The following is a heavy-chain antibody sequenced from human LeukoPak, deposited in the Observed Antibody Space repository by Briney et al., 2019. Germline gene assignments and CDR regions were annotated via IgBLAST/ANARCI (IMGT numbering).Heavy chain of an antibody. CDR1: GYTFTSYD. V-gene: IGHV1-8*01. CDR3: ARGREYDYVWESYRPMPPDY. CDR2: MNPNSGNT. J-gene: IGHJ4*02. Sequence: ASVKVSCKASGYTFTSYDINWVRQATGQGLEWMGWMNPNSGNTGYAQKFQGRVTMTRNTSISTAYMELSSLRSEDTAVYYCARGREYDYVWESYRPMPPDYWGQGTLVTVSS. D-gene: IGHD3-16*02.